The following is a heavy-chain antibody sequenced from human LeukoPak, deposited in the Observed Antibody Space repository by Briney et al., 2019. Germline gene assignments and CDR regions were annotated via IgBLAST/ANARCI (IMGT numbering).Heavy chain of an antibody. Sequence: SETLSLTCTVSGGSIGSSSYYWGWIRQPPGKGLEWIGSIYYSGSTYYNPSLKSRVTISVDTSKNQFSLKLSSVTAADTAVYYCARARPEPAGYSGSYYTPADAFDIWGQGTMVTVSS. CDR3: ARARPEPAGYSGSYYTPADAFDI. D-gene: IGHD1-26*01. J-gene: IGHJ3*02. V-gene: IGHV4-39*01. CDR2: IYYSGST. CDR1: GGSIGSSSYY.